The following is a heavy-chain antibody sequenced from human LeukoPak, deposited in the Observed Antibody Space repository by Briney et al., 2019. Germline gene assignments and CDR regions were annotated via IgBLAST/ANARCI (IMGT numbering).Heavy chain of an antibody. V-gene: IGHV3-48*03. CDR1: GFTFSSYE. J-gene: IGHJ6*02. Sequence: PGGSLRLSCAASGFTFSSYEMNWVRQAPGKGLEWVSYISTSGSTIYYADSVRGRFTVSRDNAKNSVYLQMNSLRAEGTAVYYCARRLPYYGMDVWGQGTTVTVSS. CDR2: ISTSGSTI. CDR3: ARRLPYYGMDV.